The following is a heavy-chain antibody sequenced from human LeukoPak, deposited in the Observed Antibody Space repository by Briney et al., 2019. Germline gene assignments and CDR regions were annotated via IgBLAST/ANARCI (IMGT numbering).Heavy chain of an antibody. D-gene: IGHD7-27*01. J-gene: IGHJ5*02. CDR2: IYYSGST. CDR1: GGSISSSSYY. CDR3: ARDELGPPNWFDP. V-gene: IGHV4-39*07. Sequence: SETLSLTCTVSGGSISSSSYYWGWIRQPPGKGLEWIGSIYYSGSTYYNPSLKSRVTISVDTSKNQFSLKLSSVTAADTAVYYCARDELGPPNWFDPWGQGTLVTVSS.